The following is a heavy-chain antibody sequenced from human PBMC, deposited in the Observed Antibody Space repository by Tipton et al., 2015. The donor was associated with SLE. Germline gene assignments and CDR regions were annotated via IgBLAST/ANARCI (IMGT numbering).Heavy chain of an antibody. D-gene: IGHD6-13*01. CDR1: GDSISSSTYY. CDR3: ARLCCIGAVGTGHFQL. J-gene: IGHJ1*01. CDR2: MYFSGST. V-gene: IGHV4-39*07. Sequence: TLSLTCTVSGDSISSSTYYWGWIRQPPGKGLEWIGNMYFSGSTYYSPSLKSRVTISVDTSRNQFSLQVSSVTAADTAVYYCARLCCIGAVGTGHFQLWGQGTLVTVSS.